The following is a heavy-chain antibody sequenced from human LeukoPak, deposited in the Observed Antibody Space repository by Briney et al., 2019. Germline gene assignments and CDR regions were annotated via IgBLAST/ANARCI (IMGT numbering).Heavy chain of an antibody. CDR3: ARVRRSVVRGSDPFDY. V-gene: IGHV1-2*02. Sequence: ASVKVSCKASGYTFTGYYMHWVRQAPGQGLEWMGWINPNSGGTNYAQKFQGRVTMTRDMSTSTVYMELSSLRSEDTAVYYCARVRRSVVRGSDPFDYWGQGTLVTVSS. CDR2: INPNSGGT. CDR1: GYTFTGYY. J-gene: IGHJ4*02. D-gene: IGHD3-10*01.